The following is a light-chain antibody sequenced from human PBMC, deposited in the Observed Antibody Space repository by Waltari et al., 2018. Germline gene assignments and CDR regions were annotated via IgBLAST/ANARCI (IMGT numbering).Light chain of an antibody. CDR1: QRITNW. V-gene: IGKV1-5*03. J-gene: IGKJ1*01. CDR2: KAS. Sequence: DIQMTQSSSILSASVGDRVTITCRASQRITNWLAWYQQKPGKAPKLLIYKASNLESGVPSRFSGSGSGTEFTLTISSLQPDDFATYYCQQYDNYWTFGQGTKVEIK. CDR3: QQYDNYWT.